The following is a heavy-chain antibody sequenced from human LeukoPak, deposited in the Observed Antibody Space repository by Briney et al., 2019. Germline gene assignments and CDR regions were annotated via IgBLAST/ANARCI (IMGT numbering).Heavy chain of an antibody. J-gene: IGHJ4*02. CDR1: GFTFSSYS. V-gene: IGHV3-48*01. CDR3: AKAADSSSWSHLDY. Sequence: GGSLRLSCAASGFTFSSYSMNWVRQAPGKGLEWVSYISSSSSTIYYADSVKGRFTISRDNAKNSLYLQMNSLRAEDTALYYCAKAADSSSWSHLDYWGQGTLVTVSS. CDR2: ISSSSSTI. D-gene: IGHD6-13*01.